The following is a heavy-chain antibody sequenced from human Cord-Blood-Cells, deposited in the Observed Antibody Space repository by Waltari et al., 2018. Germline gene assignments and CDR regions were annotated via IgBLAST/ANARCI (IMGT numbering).Heavy chain of an antibody. D-gene: IGHD2-2*01. V-gene: IGHV4-39*01. CDR2: IYYSGST. CDR1: GGSISSSSYY. J-gene: IGHJ4*02. CDR3: ARQDIVVVPAAIGYFDY. Sequence: QLQLQESGPGLVKPSETLSLTCTVSGGSISSSSYYWGWIRQPPGKGLVWIGSIYYSGSTYYNPSLKSRVTISVDTSKNQFSLKLSSVTAADTAVYYCARQDIVVVPAAIGYFDYWGQGTLVTVSS.